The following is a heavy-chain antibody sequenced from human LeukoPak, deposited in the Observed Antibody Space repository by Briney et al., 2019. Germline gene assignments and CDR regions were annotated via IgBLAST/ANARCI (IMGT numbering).Heavy chain of an antibody. V-gene: IGHV3-21*01. CDR2: ISSSSSYI. CDR1: GFTFRSYS. CDR3: ARGRDGYNYYYYGMDV. Sequence: GGSLTLSWAASGFTFRSYSMNWVRQAPGKGLEWVSSISSSSSYIYYADSVKGRFTISRDNAKNSLYLQMNSLRAEDTAVYYCARGRDGYNYYYYGMDVWGQGTTVTVSS. D-gene: IGHD5-24*01. J-gene: IGHJ6*02.